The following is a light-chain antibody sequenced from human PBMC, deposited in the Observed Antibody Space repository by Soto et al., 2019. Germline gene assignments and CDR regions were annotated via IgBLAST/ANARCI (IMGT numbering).Light chain of an antibody. CDR2: EVS. J-gene: IGLJ2*01. CDR3: SSYTISRGVV. V-gene: IGLV2-14*01. Sequence: QSALTQPASVSGSPGQSITISCTGTSSDIGSYNFVSWYQQHPGKAPKLMIYEVSNRPSGVSNRFSGSKSGNTASLTISGLLAEDEADYYCSSYTISRGVVFGGGTQLIVL. CDR1: SSDIGSYNF.